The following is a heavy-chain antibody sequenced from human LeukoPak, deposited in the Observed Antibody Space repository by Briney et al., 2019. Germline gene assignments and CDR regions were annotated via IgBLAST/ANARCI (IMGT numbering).Heavy chain of an antibody. CDR2: IYYSGST. CDR1: GGSISSYY. Sequence: SETLSLTCTVSGGSISSYYWSWIRQPPGKGLEWIGYIYYSGSTNYNPSLKSRVTISVDTSKNQFSLKLSSVTAADTAVYYCARRDCTSTTCYAGSYYFDYWGQGTLVTVSS. D-gene: IGHD2-2*01. CDR3: ARRDCTSTTCYAGSYYFDY. J-gene: IGHJ4*02. V-gene: IGHV4-59*01.